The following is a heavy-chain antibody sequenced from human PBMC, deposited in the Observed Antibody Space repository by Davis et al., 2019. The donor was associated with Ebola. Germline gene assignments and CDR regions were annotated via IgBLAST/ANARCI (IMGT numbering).Heavy chain of an antibody. J-gene: IGHJ6*02. CDR1: GFTFSSYA. CDR3: ATAMARYYYYGMDV. D-gene: IGHD3-10*01. Sequence: PGGSLRLSCAASGFTFSSYAMHWVRQAPGKGLEWVAVISYDGSNKYYADSVKGRFTISRDNSKNTLYLQMNSLRAEDTAVYYCATAMARYYYYGMDVWGQGTTVTVSS. CDR2: ISYDGSNK. V-gene: IGHV3-30-3*01.